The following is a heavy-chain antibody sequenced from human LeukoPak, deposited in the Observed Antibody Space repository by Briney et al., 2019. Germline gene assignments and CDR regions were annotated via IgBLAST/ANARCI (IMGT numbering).Heavy chain of an antibody. CDR1: GGTFSSYA. D-gene: IGHD2-21*02. J-gene: IGHJ4*02. Sequence: SVKVSFTASGGTFSSYAISWVRQAPGQGLEWMGGIIPIFGTANYAQKFQGRVTITADESTSTAYMELSSLRSEDTAVYYCARAWGVVTAIDYWGQGTLVTVSS. CDR3: ARAWGVVTAIDY. CDR2: IIPIFGTA. V-gene: IGHV1-69*01.